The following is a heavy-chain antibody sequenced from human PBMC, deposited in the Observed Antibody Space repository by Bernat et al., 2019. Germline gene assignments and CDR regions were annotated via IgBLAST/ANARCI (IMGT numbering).Heavy chain of an antibody. CDR3: ARDRSAFGGIDF. CDR2: ISTIHGHT. J-gene: IGHJ4*02. V-gene: IGHV1-18*01. D-gene: IGHD3-16*01. Sequence: QVQLVQSGAEVKKPGASVKVSCKTSASAFTSYGFSWVRQAPGQGLEWMGWISTIHGHTNYAQKFQDRVTMTTEASTSTVYMELRSLRSDDTAVYYCARDRSAFGGIDFWGQGTLVTVSP. CDR1: ASAFTSYG.